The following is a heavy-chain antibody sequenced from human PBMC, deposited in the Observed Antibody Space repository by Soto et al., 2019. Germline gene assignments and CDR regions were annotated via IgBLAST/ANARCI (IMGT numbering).Heavy chain of an antibody. CDR2: ITGGGGST. J-gene: IGHJ4*02. V-gene: IGHV3-23*01. Sequence: GGSLRLSCAASGFTFSSSGMGWFRQAPGRGLEWVSAITGGGGSTYYADSVKGRFTISRDNSKNTLYLQMNSLRAEDTAVYYCAKAQGYFDYWGQGTLVTVSS. CDR1: GFTFSSSG. CDR3: AKAQGYFDY.